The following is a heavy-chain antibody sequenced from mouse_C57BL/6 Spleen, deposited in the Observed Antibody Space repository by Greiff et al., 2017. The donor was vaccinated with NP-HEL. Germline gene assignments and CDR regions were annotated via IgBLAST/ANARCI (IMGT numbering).Heavy chain of an antibody. V-gene: IGHV2-2*01. CDR3: AREEGAY. J-gene: IGHJ3*01. CDR1: GFSLTSYG. CDR2: IWSGGST. Sequence: VKLMESGPGLVQPSQSLSITCTVSGFSLTSYGVHWVRQSPGKGLEWLGVIWSGGSTDYNAAFISRLSISKDNSKSQVFFKMNSLQADDTAIYYCAREEGAYWGQGTLVTVSA.